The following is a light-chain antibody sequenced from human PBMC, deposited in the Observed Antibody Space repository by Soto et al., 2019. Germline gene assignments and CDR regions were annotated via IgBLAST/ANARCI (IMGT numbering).Light chain of an antibody. CDR1: QNINWW. J-gene: IGKJ2*03. CDR3: QQYNNYYS. CDR2: KAS. V-gene: IGKV1-5*03. Sequence: DIQMTQSPSTLSASVGDRVTITCRASQNINWWLAWYQLKPGKAPKLLIYKASSLESGVPSRFSGSGSGTEITLTISSLQPDDFATYYCQQYNNYYSFGQGTKLEIK.